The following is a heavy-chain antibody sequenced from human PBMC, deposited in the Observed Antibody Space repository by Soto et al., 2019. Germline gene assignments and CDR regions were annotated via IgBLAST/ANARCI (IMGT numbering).Heavy chain of an antibody. CDR1: GGSISSYY. V-gene: IGHV4-59*01. CDR2: IYYSGST. D-gene: IGHD2-2*01. Sequence: PSETLSLTCTVSGGSISSYYWSWIRQPPGKGLDWIGYIYYSGSTNYNPSLKSRVTISVDTSKNQFSLKLSSVTAADTAVYYCARDGESYCSSTSCFSNWFDPWGQGTLVTVSS. J-gene: IGHJ5*02. CDR3: ARDGESYCSSTSCFSNWFDP.